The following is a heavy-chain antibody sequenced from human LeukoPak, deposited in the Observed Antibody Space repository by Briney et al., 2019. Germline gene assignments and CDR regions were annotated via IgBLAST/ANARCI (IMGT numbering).Heavy chain of an antibody. CDR1: GYTFTSHP. V-gene: IGHV1-18*01. CDR2: IAADNSTT. J-gene: IGHJ5*02. CDR3: AREGSLYDSGDYYLSWFDP. D-gene: IGHD3-22*01. Sequence: ASVKVSCKASGYTFTSHPITWVRQAPGQGLEWMGWIAADNSTTNYAQRLQGRVTMTTDTSTTTAYMELRSLRSDDTAVYYCAREGSLYDSGDYYLSWFDPWGQGTLVTVSS.